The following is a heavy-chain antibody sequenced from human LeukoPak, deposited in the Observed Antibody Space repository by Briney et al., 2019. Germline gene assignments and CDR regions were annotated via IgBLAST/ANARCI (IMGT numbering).Heavy chain of an antibody. V-gene: IGHV4-31*03. CDR1: GGSISSGGYY. D-gene: IGHD6-13*01. J-gene: IGHJ4*02. CDR3: ARDSRQLSIDY. CDR2: IYYSGST. Sequence: SETLSLTCTVSGGSISSGGYYWSWIRQHPGKGLEWIGYIYYSGSTYYTPSLKNRVTISVATSKNQFSLRLSSVTAVDTAVYYCARDSRQLSIDYWGQGTLVTVSS.